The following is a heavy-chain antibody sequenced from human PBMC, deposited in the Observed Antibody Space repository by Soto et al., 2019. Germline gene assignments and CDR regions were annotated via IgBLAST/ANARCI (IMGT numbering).Heavy chain of an antibody. V-gene: IGHV3-7*01. CDR1: GFTFSTYW. CDR3: ARGGWYLDHMDV. Sequence: EVQLVESGGGLVQPGGSLRLSCAASGFTFSTYWMTWVRQGPGKGLEWVANIKEDGSDKYYVDSVKGRFTISRDNAKNSLDLQMNSLRAEDTAVYYCARGGWYLDHMDVWGQGTTVTVSS. D-gene: IGHD6-19*01. J-gene: IGHJ6*02. CDR2: IKEDGSDK.